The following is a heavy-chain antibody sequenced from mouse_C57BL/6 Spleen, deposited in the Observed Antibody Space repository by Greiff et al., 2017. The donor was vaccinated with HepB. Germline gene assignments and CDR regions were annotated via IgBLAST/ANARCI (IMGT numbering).Heavy chain of an antibody. V-gene: IGHV1-85*01. CDR2: IYPRDGST. J-gene: IGHJ2*01. D-gene: IGHD2-1*01. CDR1: GYTFTSYD. CDR3: ARGGYGNPYYFDY. Sequence: QVQLKQSGPELVKPGASVKLSCKASGYTFTSYDINWVKQRPGQGLEWIGWIYPRDGSTKYNEKFKGKATLTVDTSSSTAYMELHSLTSEDSAVYFCARGGYGNPYYFDYWGQGTTLTVSS.